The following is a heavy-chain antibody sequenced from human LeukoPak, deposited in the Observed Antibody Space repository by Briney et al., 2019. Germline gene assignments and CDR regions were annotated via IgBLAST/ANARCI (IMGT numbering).Heavy chain of an antibody. V-gene: IGHV1-18*01. Sequence: ASVKVSYKASGYTFTSYGISWVRQAPGQGLEWMGWISAYNGNTNYAQKLQGRVTMTTDTSTSTAYMELRSLRSDDTAVYYCARDRKGSRSSYYYDSSGYNWFDPWGQGTLVTVSS. J-gene: IGHJ5*02. CDR3: ARDRKGSRSSYYYDSSGYNWFDP. D-gene: IGHD3-22*01. CDR2: ISAYNGNT. CDR1: GYTFTSYG.